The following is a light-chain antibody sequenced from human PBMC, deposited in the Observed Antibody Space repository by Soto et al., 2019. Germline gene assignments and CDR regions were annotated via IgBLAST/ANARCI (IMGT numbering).Light chain of an antibody. Sequence: DIQMTQSPSSLYASVGVRVTITCRASQSISSYLTWYQQKPGKAPNLLIYAASTLQSGVPSRFSGSGSGTDFTLTILSLQPEDFSTYYCQQRDTTPLTFGGGTTVEIK. CDR1: QSISSY. V-gene: IGKV1-39*01. CDR3: QQRDTTPLT. CDR2: AAS. J-gene: IGKJ4*01.